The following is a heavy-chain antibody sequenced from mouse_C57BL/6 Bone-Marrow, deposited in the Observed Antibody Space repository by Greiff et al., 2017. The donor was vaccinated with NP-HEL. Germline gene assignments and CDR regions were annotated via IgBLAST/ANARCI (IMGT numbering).Heavy chain of an antibody. CDR1: GYTFTSYW. V-gene: IGHV1-69*01. CDR3: ARENYGSRGY. J-gene: IGHJ2*01. CDR2: IDPSDSYT. D-gene: IGHD1-1*01. Sequence: QVQLQQPGAELVMPGASVKLSCKASGYTFTSYWMHWVKQRPGQGLEWIGEIDPSDSYTNYNQKFKGKSTLTVDKSSSTAYMQLSSLTSEDSAVYYCARENYGSRGYWGQGTTLTVSS.